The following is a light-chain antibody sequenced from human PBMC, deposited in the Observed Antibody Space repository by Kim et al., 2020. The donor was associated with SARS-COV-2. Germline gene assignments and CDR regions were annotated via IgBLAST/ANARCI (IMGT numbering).Light chain of an antibody. CDR1: SLRNNY. V-gene: IGLV3-19*01. CDR3: NSRGISGDSWV. Sequence: SSALTQDPAVSVVLGQTVRITCQGDSLRNNYASWYQQKPGQAPILVIYGKNNRPSGIPDRFSGSNSGNTASLTIAGAQAEDEADYYCNSRGISGDSWVFGGGTQLTVL. J-gene: IGLJ3*02. CDR2: GKN.